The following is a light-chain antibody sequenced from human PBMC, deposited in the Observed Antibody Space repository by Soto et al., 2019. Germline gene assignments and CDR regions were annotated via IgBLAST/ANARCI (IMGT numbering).Light chain of an antibody. V-gene: IGKV3-15*01. CDR3: QQYNNWPPSST. CDR1: QSVSSN. J-gene: IGKJ5*01. Sequence: EIVMAHSPATLSVSPGGRAPLXNRPSQSVSSNLAWYQQKPGQAPRLLIYGASTRATGIPARFSGSGSGTEFTLTISSLQSEDFAVYYCQQYNNWPPSSTFGQGTRLEIK. CDR2: GAS.